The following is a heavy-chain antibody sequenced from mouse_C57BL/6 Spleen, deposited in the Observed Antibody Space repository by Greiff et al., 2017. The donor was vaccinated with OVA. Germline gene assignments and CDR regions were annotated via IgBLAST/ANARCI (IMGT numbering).Heavy chain of an antibody. V-gene: IGHV1-55*01. J-gene: IGHJ3*01. D-gene: IGHD2-1*01. CDR1: GYTFTSYW. CDR3: ARGVYGNYEGFAY. Sequence: QVQLQQPGAELVKPGASVKMSCKASGYTFTSYWITWVKQRPGQGLEWIGDIYPGSGSTNYNDKFKSKATLTVDTSSSTAYMQLSSLTSEYSAVYYCARGVYGNYEGFAYWGQGTLVTVSA. CDR2: IYPGSGST.